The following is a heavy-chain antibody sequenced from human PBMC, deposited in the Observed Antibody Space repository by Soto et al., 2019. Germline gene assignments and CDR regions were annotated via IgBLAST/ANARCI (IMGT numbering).Heavy chain of an antibody. CDR2: INPNSGGT. CDR1: GYTFTGYY. V-gene: IGHV1-2*06. J-gene: IGHJ5*02. CDR3: ARVDSSGWYIRFDP. Sequence: ASVKVSCKASGYTFTGYYMHWVRQAPGQGLEWMGRINPNSGGTNYAQKFQGRVTMTRDTSISTAYMELSRLRSDDTAVYYCARVDSSGWYIRFDPWGQGTLVTVSS. D-gene: IGHD6-19*01.